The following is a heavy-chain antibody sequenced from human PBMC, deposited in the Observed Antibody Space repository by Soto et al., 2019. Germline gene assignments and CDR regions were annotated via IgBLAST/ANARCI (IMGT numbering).Heavy chain of an antibody. D-gene: IGHD2-21*02. J-gene: IGHJ4*02. CDR3: ARGGVSAYCGGDCYSFDY. CDR2: IYYSGST. CDR1: GGSVSSGSYY. Sequence: QVQLQESGPGLVKPSETLSLTCTVSGGSVSSGSYYWSWIRQPPGKGLEWIGYIYYSGSTNYNPFLTSRVTISVDTSKNQFSLTLSSVTAADTAVYYCARGGVSAYCGGDCYSFDYWGQGTLVTVSS. V-gene: IGHV4-61*01.